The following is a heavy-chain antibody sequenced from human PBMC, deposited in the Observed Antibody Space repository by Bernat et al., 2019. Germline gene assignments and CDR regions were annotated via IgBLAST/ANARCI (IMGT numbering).Heavy chain of an antibody. D-gene: IGHD3-10*01. V-gene: IGHV3-15*07. CDR1: GFTFNNAW. CDR2: IKSKTDGGTT. CDR3: AGVDY. J-gene: IGHJ4*02. Sequence: EVQLVESGGGLVKPGGSLRLSCAASGFTFNNAWMNWVRQASGKGLEWVGRIKSKTDGGTTDYAAPVKGRFTISRDNAKNSVYLQMNSLRVEDTALYYCAGVDYWGQGTLVTVSS.